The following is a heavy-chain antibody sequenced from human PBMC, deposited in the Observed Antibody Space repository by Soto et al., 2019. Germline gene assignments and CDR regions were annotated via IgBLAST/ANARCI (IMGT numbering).Heavy chain of an antibody. CDR2: ISGSSDNT. J-gene: IGHJ3*02. CDR3: VKRSGQSNGWGAFDI. Sequence: GGSLRLSCAASGFTFSSYAMSWVRQPPGKGLEWVSVISGSSDNTYYADSVKGRFTISRDNAKNTLYLQMNSLRAEDTAVYYCVKRSGQSNGWGAFDIWGQGAMVTVSS. CDR1: GFTFSSYA. V-gene: IGHV3-23*01. D-gene: IGHD6-19*01.